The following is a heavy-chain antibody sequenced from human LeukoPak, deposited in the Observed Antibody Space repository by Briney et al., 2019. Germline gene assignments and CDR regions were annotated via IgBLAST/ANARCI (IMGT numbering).Heavy chain of an antibody. D-gene: IGHD4-11*01. Sequence: ASVKVPCKASGYTFTSYGISWVRQAPGQGLEWMGWISAYNGNTNYAQKLQGRVTMTTDTSTSTAYMELRSLRSDDTAVYYCARDLYSNSPNWFDPWGQGTLVTVSS. CDR3: ARDLYSNSPNWFDP. CDR1: GYTFTSYG. CDR2: ISAYNGNT. J-gene: IGHJ5*02. V-gene: IGHV1-18*01.